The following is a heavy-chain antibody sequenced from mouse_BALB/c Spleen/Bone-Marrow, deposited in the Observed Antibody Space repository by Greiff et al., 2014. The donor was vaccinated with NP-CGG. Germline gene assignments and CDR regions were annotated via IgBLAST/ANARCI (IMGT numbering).Heavy chain of an antibody. V-gene: IGHV1-4*01. CDR3: AREGYGNYAY. D-gene: IGHD2-10*02. CDR2: INPRSGYT. CDR1: GYTFTSYT. J-gene: IGHJ3*01. Sequence: VKVVESGAELARPGASVKMSCKASGYTFTSYTMHWVKQRPGQGLEWIGYINPRSGYTNYNQKFKDKATLTADKSSSTAYMQLSSLTSEDSAVYYCAREGYGNYAYWGQGTLVTVSA.